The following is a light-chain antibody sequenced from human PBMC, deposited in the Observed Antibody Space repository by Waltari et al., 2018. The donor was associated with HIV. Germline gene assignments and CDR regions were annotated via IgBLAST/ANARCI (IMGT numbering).Light chain of an antibody. CDR1: PSNIDKTF. CDR2: DNN. CDR3: GTWDSSVSAGV. Sequence: QSVLTQPPSVSAAPGQKVTFPCSGSPSNIDKTFTSWYHPLPETAPTLIIYDNNKRPSGVPDRCSGSKSATSATLAITGLQTGDEADYYCGTWDSSVSAGVFGGGTKLTVL. V-gene: IGLV1-51*01. J-gene: IGLJ2*01.